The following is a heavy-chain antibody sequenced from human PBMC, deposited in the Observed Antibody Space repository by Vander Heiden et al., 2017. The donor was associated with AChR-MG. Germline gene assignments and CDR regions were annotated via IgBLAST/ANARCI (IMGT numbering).Heavy chain of an antibody. D-gene: IGHD4-4*01. CDR3: ARGLYSNGPLAY. J-gene: IGHJ4*02. CDR1: GGSFSGYY. Sequence: QVQLQQWGAGLLKPSETLSLTCAVYGGSFSGYYWSWIRQPPGKGLEWIGEINHSGSTNYNPSLKSRVTISVDTSKNQFSLKLSSVTAADTAVYYCARGLYSNGPLAYWGQGTLVTVSS. CDR2: INHSGST. V-gene: IGHV4-34*01.